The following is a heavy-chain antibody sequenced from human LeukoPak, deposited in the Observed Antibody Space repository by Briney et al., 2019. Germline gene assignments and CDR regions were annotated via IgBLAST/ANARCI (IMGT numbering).Heavy chain of an antibody. CDR1: GYTLTELS. V-gene: IGHV1-24*01. D-gene: IGHD3-3*01. CDR2: FDPEDGET. J-gene: IGHJ4*02. Sequence: ASVKVSCKVSGYTLTELSMHWVRQAPGKGLEWMGGFDPEDGETIYAQKFQGRVTMTEDTSTDTAYMELSSLRSEDTAVYYCATPGKGLYYDFWSGYRSYDYWGQGTLVTVSS. CDR3: ATPGKGLYYDFWSGYRSYDY.